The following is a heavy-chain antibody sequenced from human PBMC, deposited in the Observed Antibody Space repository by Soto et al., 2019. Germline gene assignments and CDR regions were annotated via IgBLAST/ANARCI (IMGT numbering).Heavy chain of an antibody. J-gene: IGHJ5*02. CDR3: ARDYLVTLTTTTNNWSDR. CDR2: INPNSGGT. Sequence: ASVKVSCKASGYSFTDYHIHCVRQAPGQGLEWLGRINPNSGGTSTAQKFQGCVTMTRDRSISTAYMELSSLRSEDTAVYYCARDYLVTLTTTTNNWSDRWGQRTLVSGSS. CDR1: GYSFTDYH. D-gene: IGHD4-17*01. V-gene: IGHV1-2*04.